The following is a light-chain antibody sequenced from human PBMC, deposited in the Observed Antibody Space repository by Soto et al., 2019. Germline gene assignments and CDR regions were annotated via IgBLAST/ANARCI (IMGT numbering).Light chain of an antibody. CDR1: QSVSSY. CDR2: DAS. J-gene: IGKJ5*01. V-gene: IGKV3-11*01. CDR3: QQRSNWPVT. Sequence: EIVMAQSPATLSVSRGERATLSCRASQSVSSYLAWYQQKPGQAPRILIYDASNRETGIPARFSGSGAGTEFTLTISSLEPEDFAVYYCQQRSNWPVTFGQGTRLEI.